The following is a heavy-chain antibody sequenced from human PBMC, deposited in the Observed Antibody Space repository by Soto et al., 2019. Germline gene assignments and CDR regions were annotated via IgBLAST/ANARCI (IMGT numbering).Heavy chain of an antibody. J-gene: IGHJ6*02. V-gene: IGHV3-33*01. CDR3: ARDRGSIAVAGLRWLDYYYGMDV. CDR1: GFTFSSYG. CDR2: IWYDGSNK. D-gene: IGHD6-19*01. Sequence: WGSLRLSCAASGFTFSSYGIHWVRPTPFNGLEWVAVIWYDGSNKYYADSVKGRFTISRDNSKNTLYLQMNSLRAEDTAVYYCARDRGSIAVAGLRWLDYYYGMDVWGQGTTVTVSS.